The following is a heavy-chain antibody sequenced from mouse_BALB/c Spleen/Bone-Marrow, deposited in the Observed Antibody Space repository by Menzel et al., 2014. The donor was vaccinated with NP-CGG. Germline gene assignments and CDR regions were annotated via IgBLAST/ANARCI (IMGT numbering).Heavy chain of an antibody. CDR1: GFNIKDTY. V-gene: IGHV14-3*02. CDR3: ATYYRYDRRFAY. J-gene: IGHJ3*01. Sequence: DVKLVESGAELVKPGASVKLSCTASGFNIKDTYTHWVKQRPEQGLEWIGRIDPANGNTKYDPKFQGKATITADTSSNTAYLQLSSLTSEDTAVYYCATYYRYDRRFAYWGQGTLVTVSA. CDR2: IDPANGNT. D-gene: IGHD2-14*01.